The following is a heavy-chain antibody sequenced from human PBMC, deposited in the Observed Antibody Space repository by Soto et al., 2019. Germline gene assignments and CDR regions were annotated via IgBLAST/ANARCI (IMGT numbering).Heavy chain of an antibody. V-gene: IGHV3-23*01. J-gene: IGHJ4*02. CDR1: GFTFSSYA. CDR2: ISGSGGST. Sequence: EVQLLESGGGLVQPGGSLRLSCAASGFTFSSYAMSWVRQAPGKGLEWVSAISGSGGSTYYADSVQGRFTISRDNSKNPLYLQMNSLRAEDTAVYYCAKTLYYYDTGGYQWGQGTLVTVSS. CDR3: AKTLYYYDTGGYQ. D-gene: IGHD3-22*01.